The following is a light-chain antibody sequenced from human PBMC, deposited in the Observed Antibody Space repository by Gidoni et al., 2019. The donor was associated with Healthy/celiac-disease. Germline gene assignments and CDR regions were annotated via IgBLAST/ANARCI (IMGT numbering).Light chain of an antibody. CDR3: QQSYSTPRFT. CDR1: QSISSY. Sequence: DIQMTQSPSSLSASVGDRDTITCRASQSISSYLNWYQQKPGKAPKLLIYAASSLQSGVPSGFSGSGSVTDFTLTISSLRPEDFATYYCQQSYSTPRFTFXPXTKVDIK. J-gene: IGKJ3*01. CDR2: AAS. V-gene: IGKV1-39*01.